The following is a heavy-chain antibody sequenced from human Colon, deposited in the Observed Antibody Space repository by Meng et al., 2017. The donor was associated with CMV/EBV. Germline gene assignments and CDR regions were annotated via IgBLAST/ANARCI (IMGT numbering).Heavy chain of an antibody. CDR3: ARDTDI. CDR2: MHYSSGNT. J-gene: IGHJ4*02. D-gene: IGHD4-11*01. Sequence: ASVKVSCKSSGYTLTASYFHWVRQAPGQGLEWLGIMHYSSGNTDHTQKLQGRISMTRDTSTSTVYIEMTSLRSDDTALYYCARDTDIWGQGTLVTVSS. CDR1: GYTLTASY. V-gene: IGHV1-46*01.